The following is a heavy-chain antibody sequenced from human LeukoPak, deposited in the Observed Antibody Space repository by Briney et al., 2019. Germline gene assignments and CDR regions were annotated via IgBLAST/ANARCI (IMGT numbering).Heavy chain of an antibody. CDR2: IGPSGGSI. CDR1: GFTFSNFY. CDR3: ARGPFGLDV. V-gene: IGHV3-11*01. Sequence: GGSLRLSCAASGFTFSNFYMTWIRQAPGKGLEWVSYIGPSGGSIYYADSVEGRFTISRDNAKNSLYLQMYSLRAEDTAVYYCARGPFGLDVWGQGTTVIVSS. J-gene: IGHJ6*02.